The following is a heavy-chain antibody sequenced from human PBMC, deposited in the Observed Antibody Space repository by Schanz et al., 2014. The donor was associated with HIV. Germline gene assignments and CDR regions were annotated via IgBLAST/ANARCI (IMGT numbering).Heavy chain of an antibody. J-gene: IGHJ3*02. Sequence: VQLLESGGGVVQPGRSLRLSCAASGFTFSTYGMHWVRQAPGKGLEWVAVIWYDGSNKYYADSVKGRFTISRDDSKNTLYLQMNSLRVEDTAVYYCARPFRSGWFEGIRNDAFDIWGQGTMVIVSS. D-gene: IGHD6-19*01. CDR3: ARPFRSGWFEGIRNDAFDI. CDR2: IWYDGSNK. CDR1: GFTFSTYG. V-gene: IGHV3-33*01.